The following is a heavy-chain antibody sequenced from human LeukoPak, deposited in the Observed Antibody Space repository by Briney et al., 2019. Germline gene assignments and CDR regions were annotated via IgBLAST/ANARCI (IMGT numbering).Heavy chain of an antibody. V-gene: IGHV4-59*01. D-gene: IGHD3-22*01. Sequence: PSETLSLTCNVSGGSISSYYWSWIRQPPGKGLEWIGYIYYSGTTNYNPSLKSRVTISVDTSKNQFSLKLSSVTAADTAVYYCARDSGSRWFDPWGQGTLVTVSS. CDR3: ARDSGSRWFDP. CDR1: GGSISSYY. J-gene: IGHJ5*02. CDR2: IYYSGTT.